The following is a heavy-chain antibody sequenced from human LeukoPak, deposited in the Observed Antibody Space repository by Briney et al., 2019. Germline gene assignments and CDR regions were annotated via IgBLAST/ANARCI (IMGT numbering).Heavy chain of an antibody. CDR2: IRYDGSNK. V-gene: IGHV3-30*02. Sequence: PGGSLRLSCAASGFTFSSSGMHWVRQASGKGLEWVAFIRYDGSNKYYADSVKGRFTISRDNSKNTLYLQMNTLRAEDTAVYYCAKEGSGYFDYWGQGTLVTVSS. D-gene: IGHD3-3*01. CDR1: GFTFSSSG. J-gene: IGHJ4*02. CDR3: AKEGSGYFDY.